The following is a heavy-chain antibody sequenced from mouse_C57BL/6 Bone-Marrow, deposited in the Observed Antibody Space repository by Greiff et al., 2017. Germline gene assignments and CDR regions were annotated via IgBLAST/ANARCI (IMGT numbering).Heavy chain of an antibody. V-gene: IGHV1-54*01. Sequence: QVQLKESGAELVRPGTSVKVSCKASGYAFTNYLIEWVKQRPGQGLEWIGVINPGSGGTNYNEKFKGKATLTADKSSSTAYMQLSSLTSEDSAVYFCAIFMDYGGQGTSVTVAA. J-gene: IGHJ4*01. CDR3: AIFMDY. CDR2: INPGSGGT. CDR1: GYAFTNYL.